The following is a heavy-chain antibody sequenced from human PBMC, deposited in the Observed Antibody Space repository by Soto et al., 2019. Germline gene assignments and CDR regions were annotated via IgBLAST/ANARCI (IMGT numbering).Heavy chain of an antibody. CDR1: GGSISNSRYC. V-gene: IGHV4-39*01. Sequence: SETLSLTCTVSGGSISNSRYCWAWIRQPPGKGLEWIGSIYHTGNTYYNPSLRSRVTISVDTSKNQFSLKLTSVTAADTAVYYCARDYYDSSDYTTNWFDPWGQGTLVTVSS. D-gene: IGHD3-22*01. CDR2: IYHTGNT. J-gene: IGHJ5*02. CDR3: ARDYYDSSDYTTNWFDP.